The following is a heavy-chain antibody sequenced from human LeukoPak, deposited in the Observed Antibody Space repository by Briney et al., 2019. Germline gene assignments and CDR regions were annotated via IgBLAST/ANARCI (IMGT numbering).Heavy chain of an antibody. CDR1: GYTFTSYG. V-gene: IGHV1-18*01. CDR3: AREVAARPSVGGYFDY. CDR2: ISAYNGNT. Sequence: GASVKVSCKASGYTFTSYGISWVRQAPGQGLEWMGWISAYNGNTNYAQKLQGRVTMTRDTSTSTVYMELSSLRSEDTAVYYCAREVAARPSVGGYFDYWRQGTLVTVSS. D-gene: IGHD6-6*01. J-gene: IGHJ4*02.